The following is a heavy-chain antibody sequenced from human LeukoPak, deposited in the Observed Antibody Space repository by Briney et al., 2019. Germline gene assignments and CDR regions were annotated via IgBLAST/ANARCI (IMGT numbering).Heavy chain of an antibody. CDR1: GGSISSSSYY. CDR3: ARDQAYYYGSGKRAHWFDP. D-gene: IGHD3-10*01. J-gene: IGHJ5*02. V-gene: IGHV4-39*07. Sequence: SETLSLTCTVSGGSISSSSYYWGWIRQPPGKGLEWIGSIYYSGSTYYNPSLKSRVTISVDTSKNQFSLKLSSVTAADTAVYYCARDQAYYYGSGKRAHWFDPWGQGTLVTVSS. CDR2: IYYSGST.